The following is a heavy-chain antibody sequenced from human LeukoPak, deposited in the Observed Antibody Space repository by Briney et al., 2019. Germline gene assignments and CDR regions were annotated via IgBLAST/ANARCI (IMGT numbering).Heavy chain of an antibody. CDR1: GGTFSSYA. Sequence: ASVKVSCTASGGTFSSYAISWVRQAPGQGLEWMGGIIPIFGTANYAQKFQGRVTITADESTSTAYMELSSLRSEDTAVYYCASQAEQDDYYYYGMDVWGQGTTVTVSS. CDR2: IIPIFGTA. D-gene: IGHD1/OR15-1a*01. J-gene: IGHJ6*02. CDR3: ASQAEQDDYYYYGMDV. V-gene: IGHV1-69*13.